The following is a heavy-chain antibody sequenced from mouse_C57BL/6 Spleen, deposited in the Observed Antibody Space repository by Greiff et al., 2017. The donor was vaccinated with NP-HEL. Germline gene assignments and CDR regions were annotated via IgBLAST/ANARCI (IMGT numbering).Heavy chain of an antibody. CDR3: ARHNYGKGFDY. V-gene: IGHV5-15*01. D-gene: IGHD2-1*01. Sequence: EVKLMESGGGLVQPGGSLKLSCAASGFTFSDYGMAWVRQAPRKGPEWVAFISNLAYSIYYADTVTGRFTISRENAKNTLYLEMSSLRSEDTAMYYCARHNYGKGFDYWGQGTTLTVSS. CDR2: ISNLAYSI. J-gene: IGHJ2*01. CDR1: GFTFSDYG.